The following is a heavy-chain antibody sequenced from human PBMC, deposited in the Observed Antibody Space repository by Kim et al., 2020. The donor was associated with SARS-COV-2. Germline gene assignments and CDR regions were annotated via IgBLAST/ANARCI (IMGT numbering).Heavy chain of an antibody. D-gene: IGHD1-26*01. V-gene: IGHV3-30-3*01. CDR2: ISYDGSNK. J-gene: IGHJ4*02. CDR3: ARDPSGSYRLLDY. CDR1: GFTFSSYA. Sequence: GGSLRLSCAASGFTFSSYAMHWVRQAPGKGLEWVAVISYDGSNKYYADSVKGRFIISRDNSKNTLYLQMNSLRAEDTAVYYCARDPSGSYRLLDYWGQG.